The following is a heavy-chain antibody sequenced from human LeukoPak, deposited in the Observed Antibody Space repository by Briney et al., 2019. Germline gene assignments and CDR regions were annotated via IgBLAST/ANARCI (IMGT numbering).Heavy chain of an antibody. Sequence: ASVKVSCKASGYTFTGYYMHWVRQAPGQGLEWMGWINPNSGGTNYSQKFQGRVTMTRYTSISTAYMELSRLRSDDTAVYYCARVGDSYGDYVYFDYWGQGTLVTVSS. CDR2: INPNSGGT. J-gene: IGHJ4*02. CDR3: ARVGDSYGDYVYFDY. V-gene: IGHV1-2*02. D-gene: IGHD4-17*01. CDR1: GYTFTGYY.